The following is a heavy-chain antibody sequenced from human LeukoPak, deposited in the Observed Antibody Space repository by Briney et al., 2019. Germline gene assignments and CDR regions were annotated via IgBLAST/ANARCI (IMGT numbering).Heavy chain of an antibody. D-gene: IGHD2-2*01. J-gene: IGHJ5*02. V-gene: IGHV1-18*01. CDR3: ATGDPGGDIVIVPVS. CDR2: ISAYNGNT. CDR1: GYTFTSYG. Sequence: ASVKVSCKASGYTFTSYGISWVRQAPGQGLEWMGWISAYNGNTNYAHKLQGRVTMTTDTSTSTDSMELRSLRSDDTAVYYCATGDPGGDIVIVPVSWGQGTLVTVSS.